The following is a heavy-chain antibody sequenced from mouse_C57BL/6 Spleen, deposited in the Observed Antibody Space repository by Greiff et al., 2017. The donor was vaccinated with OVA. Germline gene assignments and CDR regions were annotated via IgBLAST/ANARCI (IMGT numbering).Heavy chain of an antibody. Sequence: QVQLQQPGAELVKPGASVKLSCKASGYTFTSYWMQWVKQRPGQGLEWIGEIDPSDSYTNYNQKFKGKATLTVDKSSSTAYMLLSSLTSEDSAVYYCARGGGVRTSWDGYFFAYWGQGTLVTVSA. CDR3: ARGGGVRTSWDGYFFAY. J-gene: IGHJ3*01. V-gene: IGHV1-50*01. CDR1: GYTFTSYW. D-gene: IGHD2-3*01. CDR2: IDPSDSYT.